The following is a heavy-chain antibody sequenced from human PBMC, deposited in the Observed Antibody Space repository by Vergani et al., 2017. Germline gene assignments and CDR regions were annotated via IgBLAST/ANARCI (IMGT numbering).Heavy chain of an antibody. J-gene: IGHJ6*02. Sequence: VSCKVSGYTLTELSMHWVRQAPGKGLEWMGIINPSGGSTSYAQKFQGRVTMTRDTSTSTVYMELSSLRSEDTAVYYCARDLYDFWSGSVYYYYGMDVWGQGTTVTVSS. CDR3: ARDLYDFWSGSVYYYYGMDV. D-gene: IGHD3-3*01. CDR2: INPSGGST. V-gene: IGHV1-46*03. CDR1: GYTLTELS.